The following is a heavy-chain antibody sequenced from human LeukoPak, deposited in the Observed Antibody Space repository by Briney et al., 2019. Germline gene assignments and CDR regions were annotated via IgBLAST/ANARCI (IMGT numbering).Heavy chain of an antibody. D-gene: IGHD1-26*01. CDR2: IKSKSDGGTA. CDR1: GFTFGYSW. V-gene: IGHV3-15*01. J-gene: IGHJ3*02. CDR3: AEFNTRDAFEI. Sequence: GGSLRLFCVASGFTFGYSWMSWVRQAPGKGLEWVGRIKSKSDGGTADYAAVVKARFIISRDDSKDTLYLQMNSLKTEDTGIYYCAEFNTRDAFEIWGQWTMVTVSS.